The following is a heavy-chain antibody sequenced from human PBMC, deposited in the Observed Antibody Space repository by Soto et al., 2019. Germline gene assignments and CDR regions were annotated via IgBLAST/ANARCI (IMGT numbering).Heavy chain of an antibody. CDR3: ARGEQYSGRIFDY. CDR2: TYYRSKWYY. J-gene: IGHJ4*01. Sequence: QTLSLTCASTGDSVCSNSGGWSLVRQSPSRGLEWLGRTYYRSKWYYEYAVSVRGRITINPDTSKNQYSLQLNSVTPEDTAVYFCARGEQYSGRIFDYWGQGTLVTVSS. D-gene: IGHD1-26*01. V-gene: IGHV6-1*01. CDR1: GDSVCSNSGG.